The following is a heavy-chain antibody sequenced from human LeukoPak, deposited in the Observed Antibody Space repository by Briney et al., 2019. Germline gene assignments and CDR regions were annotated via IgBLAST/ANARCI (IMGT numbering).Heavy chain of an antibody. CDR2: ISSSGSTI. J-gene: IGHJ6*03. D-gene: IGHD3-3*01. Sequence: GGSLRLSCAASGFTFSDYYMSWIRQAPGKGLEWVSYISSSGSTIYYADSVKGRFTISRDNAKNSLYLQMNSLRAEDTAVYYCARAYTEGYTIFGVPIRDYYYMDVWGKGTTVTVSS. V-gene: IGHV3-11*04. CDR1: GFTFSDYY. CDR3: ARAYTEGYTIFGVPIRDYYYMDV.